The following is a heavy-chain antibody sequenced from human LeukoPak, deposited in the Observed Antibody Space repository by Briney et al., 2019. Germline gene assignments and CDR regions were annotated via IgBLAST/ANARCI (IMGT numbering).Heavy chain of an antibody. CDR1: GYTFTGYY. CDR2: INPRGGST. D-gene: IGHD3-22*01. V-gene: IGHV1-46*01. Sequence: GASVKVSCKASGYTFTGYYIHWVRQAPGQGLGWMGIINPRGGSTSYAQNFQDRVTMTRDTSSSTVYVEVSSLRSDDTAVYYCAKSRTTSSASVDYWGQGTLVTVSS. CDR3: AKSRTTSSASVDY. J-gene: IGHJ4*02.